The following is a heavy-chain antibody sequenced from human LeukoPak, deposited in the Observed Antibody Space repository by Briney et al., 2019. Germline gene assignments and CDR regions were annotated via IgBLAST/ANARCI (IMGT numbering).Heavy chain of an antibody. Sequence: SETLSLTCTVSGGSISSYYWSWLRQPPGKGLEWIGYLFHSGTRRYNPSLKSRVTISADTTKNQFFLSLNSTTAADTAVYYCARRRGWKQQVVYFDYWGQGTLATVSS. D-gene: IGHD6-13*01. V-gene: IGHV4-59*08. CDR2: LFHSGTR. CDR3: ARRRGWKQQVVYFDY. J-gene: IGHJ4*02. CDR1: GGSISSYY.